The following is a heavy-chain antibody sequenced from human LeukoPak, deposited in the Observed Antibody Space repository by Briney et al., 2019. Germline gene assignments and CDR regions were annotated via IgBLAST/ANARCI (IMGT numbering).Heavy chain of an antibody. Sequence: ASVKVSCKASGYTFTGYYMHWVRQAPGQGLEWMGWINPNSGGTNYAQKFQGRVTMTRDTSISTAYMELSRLRSDDTAVYYCARRADSSGTYYYYYMDVWGEGTTVTVSS. CDR1: GYTFTGYY. V-gene: IGHV1-2*02. CDR3: ARRADSSGTYYYYYMDV. J-gene: IGHJ6*03. D-gene: IGHD3-22*01. CDR2: INPNSGGT.